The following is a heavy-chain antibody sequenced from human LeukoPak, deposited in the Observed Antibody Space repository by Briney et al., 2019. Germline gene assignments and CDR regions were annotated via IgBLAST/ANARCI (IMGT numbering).Heavy chain of an antibody. CDR2: VSDGGGST. Sequence: GGSLRLSCAASGFTFSSYAMSWVRQAPGKGLEWVSTVSDGGGSTYYADSVKGRFTISRDNSKNTLYLQMNSLRAEDTAVYYCAKDFPYYYGSSYFDYWGQGTLVTVSS. J-gene: IGHJ4*02. D-gene: IGHD3-10*01. CDR1: GFTFSSYA. V-gene: IGHV3-23*01. CDR3: AKDFPYYYGSSYFDY.